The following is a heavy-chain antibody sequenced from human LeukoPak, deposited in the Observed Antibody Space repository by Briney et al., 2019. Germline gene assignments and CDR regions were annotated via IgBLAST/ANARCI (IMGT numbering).Heavy chain of an antibody. Sequence: GGSLRLSCVVSGFTFSSYSMNWVRQAPGKGLEWVSCLTGSSTYIYYADSVKGRFTISRDNTKNSLYLQMDSLGVEDTAVYYCTRAASAGLYFDLWGSGTLVTVSS. D-gene: IGHD6-13*01. J-gene: IGHJ2*01. CDR3: TRAASAGLYFDL. V-gene: IGHV3-21*01. CDR2: LTGSSTYI. CDR1: GFTFSSYS.